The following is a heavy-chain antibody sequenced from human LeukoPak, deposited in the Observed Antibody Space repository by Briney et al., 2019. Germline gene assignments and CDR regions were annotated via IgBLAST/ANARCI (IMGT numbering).Heavy chain of an antibody. CDR1: GYTFTSYA. CDR3: AREGGGYDNFDY. J-gene: IGHJ4*02. Sequence: ASVKVSCKASGYTFTSYAMHWVRQAPGQRLEWMGWINAGNGNTKYSQEFQGRVTITRDTSASTAYMELSSLRSEDMAVYYCAREGGGYDNFDYWGQGTLVTVSS. D-gene: IGHD5-12*01. V-gene: IGHV1-3*03. CDR2: INAGNGNT.